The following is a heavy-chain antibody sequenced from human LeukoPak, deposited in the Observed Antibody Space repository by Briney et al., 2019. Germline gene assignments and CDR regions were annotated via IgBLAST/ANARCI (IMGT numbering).Heavy chain of an antibody. CDR1: GFTVSSNY. V-gene: IGHV3-53*01. CDR3: ARGSMTTVTKIDY. Sequence: RGSLRLSCAASGFTVSSNYMSWVRQAPGKGLEWVSIIFSGGSTYYADSVKGRFTISRDNSKNTLYLRMNSLRAEDTAVYYCARGSMTTVTKIDYWGQGTLVTVSS. D-gene: IGHD4-17*01. CDR2: IFSGGST. J-gene: IGHJ4*02.